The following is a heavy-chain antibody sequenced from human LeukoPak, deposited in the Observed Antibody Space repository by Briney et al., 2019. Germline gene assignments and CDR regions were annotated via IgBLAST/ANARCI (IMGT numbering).Heavy chain of an antibody. Sequence: PGRSLRLSCAASGFTFSNYGMHWVRQAPGKALEWVAVISYDGSNKYYADSVKGRFTISRDNSKNTLYLQMNSLRAEDTAVYYCATASGITMIAIPFDYWGQGTLVTVSS. CDR1: GFTFSNYG. J-gene: IGHJ4*02. CDR3: ATASGITMIAIPFDY. V-gene: IGHV3-30*03. D-gene: IGHD3-22*01. CDR2: ISYDGSNK.